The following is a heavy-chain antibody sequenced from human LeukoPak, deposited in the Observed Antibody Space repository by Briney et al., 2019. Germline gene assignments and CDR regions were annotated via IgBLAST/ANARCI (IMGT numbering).Heavy chain of an antibody. V-gene: IGHV3-7*03. CDR1: AFTFSTYW. D-gene: IGHD3-3*01. CDR3: ARGSAWDPDY. J-gene: IGHJ4*01. Sequence: PGGSLRLSCAASAFTFSTYWMSWVRQAPGKGLEWVANIRPDGSEGYYVDSMKGRFTISRDNAKNSLHLQINSLRVEDTAVYYCARGSAWDPDYWGQETLVTVSS. CDR2: IRPDGSEG.